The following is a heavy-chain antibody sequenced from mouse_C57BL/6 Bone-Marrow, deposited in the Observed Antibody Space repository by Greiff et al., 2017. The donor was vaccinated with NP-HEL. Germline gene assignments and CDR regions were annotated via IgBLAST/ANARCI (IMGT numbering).Heavy chain of an antibody. CDR1: DSEVFPFAY. D-gene: IGHD2-4*01. Sequence: QVQLQQSGSELRSPGSSVKLSCKAFDSEVFPFAYMCWVRQTPGHGFVCFGGILPSIGSTIYGEKFEDKATLAADTLSNTAYLELNSLTSEDSAIYYCARESGLRRPYLYAMDYWGQGTSVTVSS. J-gene: IGHJ4*01. CDR3: ARESGLRRPYLYAMDY. CDR2: ILPSIGST. V-gene: IGHV15-2*01.